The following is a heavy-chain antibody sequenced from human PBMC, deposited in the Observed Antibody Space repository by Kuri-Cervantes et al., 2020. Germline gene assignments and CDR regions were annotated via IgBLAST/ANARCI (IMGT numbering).Heavy chain of an antibody. CDR2: INPNSGGT. D-gene: IGHD3-22*01. V-gene: IGHV1-2*02. Sequence: ASVKVSCKASGYTFTGYYMHWVRQAPGQGLEWMGWINPNSGGTNYAQKFQGRVTMTRDTSISTAYMELSSLRFEDTAVYYCATELYDSSGYYVNWFDPWGQGTLVTVSS. CDR3: ATELYDSSGYYVNWFDP. CDR1: GYTFTGYY. J-gene: IGHJ5*02.